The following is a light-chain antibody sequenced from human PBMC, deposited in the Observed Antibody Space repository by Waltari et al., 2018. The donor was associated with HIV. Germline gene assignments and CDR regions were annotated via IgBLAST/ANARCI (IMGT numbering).Light chain of an antibody. CDR2: ESK. Sequence: QSVLTQPPSVSAAAGQKVTISCSGSNSNIGNNFVSWYQQLPGTAPKLLIYESKKRPSGFPDRFSGSKDDTAATLANTGLQTGDEADYYCGTWDSSLSAVLFGGGTKLTVL. V-gene: IGLV1-51*01. CDR1: NSNIGNNF. J-gene: IGLJ2*01. CDR3: GTWDSSLSAVL.